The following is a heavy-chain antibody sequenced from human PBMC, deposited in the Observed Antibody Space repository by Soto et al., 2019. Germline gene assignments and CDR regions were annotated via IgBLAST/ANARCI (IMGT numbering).Heavy chain of an antibody. D-gene: IGHD3-22*01. CDR2: IYPGDSDT. J-gene: IGHJ3*02. Sequence: GESLKISCKGSGYTFTDYWIGWVRQLPGKGLEWMGIIYPGDSDTRYSPSFQGQVTISADKSISTAYLQWSSLKASDTAMYYCACPRLTTYAFDIWGQGTMVTVSS. CDR3: ACPRLTTYAFDI. V-gene: IGHV5-51*01. CDR1: GYTFTDYW.